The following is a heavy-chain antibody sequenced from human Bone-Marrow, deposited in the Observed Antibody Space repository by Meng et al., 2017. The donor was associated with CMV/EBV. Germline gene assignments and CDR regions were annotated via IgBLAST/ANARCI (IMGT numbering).Heavy chain of an antibody. J-gene: IGHJ5*01. Sequence: PCAPLGFPLSSYARNGVSQAPGKGLEWLAVISYDGSNKYYADSVKGRFTISRDNSKNTLYLQMNSLRAEDTAVYYCARATSFGKRQLVGGRNWFDSWGQGTLVTVSS. CDR1: GFPLSSYA. CDR3: ARATSFGKRQLVGGRNWFDS. CDR2: ISYDGSNK. D-gene: IGHD3-10*01. V-gene: IGHV3-30*04.